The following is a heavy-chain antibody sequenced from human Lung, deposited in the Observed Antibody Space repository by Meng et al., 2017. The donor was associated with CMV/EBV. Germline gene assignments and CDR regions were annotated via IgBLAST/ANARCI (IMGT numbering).Heavy chain of an antibody. CDR3: VRGRGLDA. CDR2: IKEDGSER. CDR1: GFSLSAYW. Sequence: GKSLKISCAASGFSLSAYWMTWVRQAPGQGLEWVANIKEDGSERDYVDSVEGRFTISRDNSRNSLFLEMNSLRVGDTAVYYCVRGRGLDAWGQGTPVTVSS. V-gene: IGHV3-7*01. D-gene: IGHD6-25*01. J-gene: IGHJ6*02.